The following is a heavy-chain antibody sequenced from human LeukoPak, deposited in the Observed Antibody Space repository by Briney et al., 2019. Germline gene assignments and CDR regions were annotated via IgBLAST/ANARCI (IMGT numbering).Heavy chain of an antibody. CDR1: GGSISSSSYY. CDR3: ARRDGYLPYYFDY. D-gene: IGHD5-24*01. V-gene: IGHV4-39*01. CDR2: IYYSGST. Sequence: PSETLSLTCTVSGGSISSSSYYWGWIRQPPGKGLEWIGSIYYSGSTYYNPSLKSQVTISVDTSKNQFSLKLSSVTAADTAVYYCARRDGYLPYYFDYWGQGTLVTVSS. J-gene: IGHJ4*02.